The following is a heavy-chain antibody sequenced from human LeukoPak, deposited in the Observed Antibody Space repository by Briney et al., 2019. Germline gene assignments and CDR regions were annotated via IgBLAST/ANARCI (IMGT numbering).Heavy chain of an antibody. CDR2: IYYSGST. CDR3: ARDRVVPAPGSYYYYYGMDV. J-gene: IGHJ6*02. CDR1: GGSISSYY. D-gene: IGHD2-21*02. Sequence: PAETLSLTCTVSGGSISSYYWSWIRQPPGKGLEWIGYIYYSGSTSYGPSLKSRATISVDTSKNQFSLKLSSVTAADTAVYYCARDRVVPAPGSYYYYYGMDVWGQGTTVTVSS. V-gene: IGHV4-59*01.